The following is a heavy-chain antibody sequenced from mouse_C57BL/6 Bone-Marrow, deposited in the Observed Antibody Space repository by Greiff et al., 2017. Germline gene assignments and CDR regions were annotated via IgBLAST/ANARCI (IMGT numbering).Heavy chain of an antibody. J-gene: IGHJ1*03. D-gene: IGHD2-1*01. CDR2: SRNKANDYTT. CDR3: ARDAYGNFWYFDV. V-gene: IGHV7-1*01. CDR1: GFTFGDFY. Sequence: DVKLVESGGGLVQSGRSLRLSCATSGFTFGDFYMEWVRQAPGKGLEWIAASRNKANDYTTEYSASVKGRFIVSRDTSQSILYLQMNALRAEDTAIYYCARDAYGNFWYFDVWGTGTTVTVSS.